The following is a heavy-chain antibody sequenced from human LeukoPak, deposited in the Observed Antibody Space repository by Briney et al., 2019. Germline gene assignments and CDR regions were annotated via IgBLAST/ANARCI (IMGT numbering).Heavy chain of an antibody. Sequence: PGGSLRLSCAASGFTFSNYGMHWVRQAPGRGLEWVAFIRYDGSNQYYTDSVKGRFTISRDNSKNTLYLQMNSPRREDTAVYYCAKDHCSSTSCYYFDYWGQGTLVTVSS. J-gene: IGHJ4*02. D-gene: IGHD2-2*01. CDR1: GFTFSNYG. CDR3: AKDHCSSTSCYYFDY. CDR2: IRYDGSNQ. V-gene: IGHV3-30*02.